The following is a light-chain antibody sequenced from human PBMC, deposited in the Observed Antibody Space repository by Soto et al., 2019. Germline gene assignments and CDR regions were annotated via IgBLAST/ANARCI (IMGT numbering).Light chain of an antibody. V-gene: IGKV1-5*03. J-gene: IGKJ1*01. CDR1: QNIDSG. CDR3: QQYYFFWT. CDR2: KAS. Sequence: DIQMTQSPSTLSASVGDRVTITCRASQNIDSGLSWYQQKPGKAPKLLIYKASTLESGVPLRFSGSGSATEFTLNITCLPPDDFATYYCQQYYFFWTFGQGTRVDIK.